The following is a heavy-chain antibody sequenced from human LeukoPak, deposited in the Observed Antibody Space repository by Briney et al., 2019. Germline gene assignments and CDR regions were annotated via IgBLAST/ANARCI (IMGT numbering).Heavy chain of an antibody. CDR1: GFIFSSYT. V-gene: IGHV3-30*04. CDR2: ISYDVNNK. D-gene: IGHD6-25*01. Sequence: GGSLRLSCAAAGFIFSSYTMHWVRQAPGKGLEWVADISYDVNNKYYADSVKGRFTISRDNSKNTPYLQMNSLRAEDTAVYYCAKDPGAATHLLGWFDPWGQGTLVTVSS. J-gene: IGHJ5*02. CDR3: AKDPGAATHLLGWFDP.